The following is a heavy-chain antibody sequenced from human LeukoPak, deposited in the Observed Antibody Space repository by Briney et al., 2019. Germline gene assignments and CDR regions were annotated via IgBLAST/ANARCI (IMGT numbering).Heavy chain of an antibody. Sequence: SETLSLTCIVSGGSFNSFFWSWIRQPPGKGLEWIGYIYTSGSTYYSPSLKSRVTISLDTSKNQFSLKLISVTAADTAVYYCARRGTWFDPWGQGTLVTVSS. D-gene: IGHD3-10*01. CDR1: GGSFNSFF. CDR2: IYTSGST. CDR3: ARRGTWFDP. V-gene: IGHV4-4*09. J-gene: IGHJ5*02.